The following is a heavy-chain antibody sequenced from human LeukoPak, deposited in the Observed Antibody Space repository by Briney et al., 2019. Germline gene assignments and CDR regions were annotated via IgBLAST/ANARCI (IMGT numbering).Heavy chain of an antibody. CDR1: GFTFSSYA. Sequence: QSGGSLRLSCVASGFTFSSYAMHWVRQAPGKGLEYVSGINSNGGSTYYTNSVKGRFTISRDNAKNSLYLQMNSLRAEDTAVYYCAELGITMIGGVWGKGTTVTISS. D-gene: IGHD3-10*02. V-gene: IGHV3-64*01. J-gene: IGHJ6*04. CDR3: AELGITMIGGV. CDR2: INSNGGST.